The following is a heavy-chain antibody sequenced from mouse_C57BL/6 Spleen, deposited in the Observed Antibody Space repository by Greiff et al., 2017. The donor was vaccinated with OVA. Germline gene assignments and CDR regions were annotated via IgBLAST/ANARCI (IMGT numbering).Heavy chain of an antibody. V-gene: IGHV10-1*01. CDR1: GFSFNTYA. CDR2: IRSKSNNYAT. J-gene: IGHJ3*01. CDR3: VRQDYGYGFAY. Sequence: GGGLVQPKGSLKLSCAASGFSFNTYAMNWVRQAPGKGLEWVARIRSKSNNYATYYADSVKDRFTISRDDSESMLYLQMNNLKTEDTAMYYCVRQDYGYGFAYWGQGTLVTVSA. D-gene: IGHD2-2*01.